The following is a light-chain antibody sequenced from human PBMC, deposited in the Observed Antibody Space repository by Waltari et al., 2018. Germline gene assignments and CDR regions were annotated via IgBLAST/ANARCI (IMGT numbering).Light chain of an antibody. CDR2: SAS. CDR1: QSIGIK. J-gene: IGKJ2*01. V-gene: IGKV3-15*01. CDR3: QQYYNWPRT. Sequence: ELVMTQSPATLSVSPGERATLSCRATQSIGIKLAWYQQKPGQAPRPLIYSASAGATGIPSRFSGSGSDTEFTLTISSLQSGDFAVYYCQQYYNWPRTFGQGTKLEIK.